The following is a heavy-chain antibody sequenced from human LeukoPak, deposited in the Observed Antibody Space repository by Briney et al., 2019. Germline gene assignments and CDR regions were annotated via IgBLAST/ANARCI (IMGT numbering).Heavy chain of an antibody. J-gene: IGHJ4*02. D-gene: IGHD2-21*02. CDR1: GGSISNSY. CDR2: IYTSGST. Sequence: PETLSLTCTVSGGSISNSYWTWIRQPAGKGLEWIGRIYTSGSTNYNPSLKSRVTMSVDTSKSQFSLNLKSMTAADTAVYYCARGPGEVTGESFDYWGQGTLVTVSS. CDR3: ARGPGEVTGESFDY. V-gene: IGHV4-4*07.